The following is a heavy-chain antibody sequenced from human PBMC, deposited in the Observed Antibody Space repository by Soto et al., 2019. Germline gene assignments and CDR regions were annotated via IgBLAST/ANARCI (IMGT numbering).Heavy chain of an antibody. V-gene: IGHV4-34*01. CDR3: ARRNGYCVSTSCHGYYGMDV. Sequence: SVTLSLTCAVYSGSFSGYYWRWIRQPPGKGLERIGEINHSGSTNYNPSLKSRVTISVDTSKNQFSLKLRSVTAADTAVYYCARRNGYCVSTSCHGYYGMDVWGQGTTVT. D-gene: IGHD2-2*03. J-gene: IGHJ6*02. CDR1: SGSFSGYY. CDR2: INHSGST.